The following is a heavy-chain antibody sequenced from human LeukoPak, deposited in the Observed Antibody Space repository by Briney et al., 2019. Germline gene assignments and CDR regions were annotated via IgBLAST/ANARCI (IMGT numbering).Heavy chain of an antibody. V-gene: IGHV4-59*08. CDR2: IYSSGSA. CDR1: RASINNNF. D-gene: IGHD3-22*01. CDR3: ARHRDYYDT. J-gene: IGHJ4*01. Sequence: SETLSLTCTVSRASINNNFWTWIRQPPGKGLEWIGYIYSSGSANYNPSLKCRVIISGDTSKNQISLNLTSVTAADTAVYFCARHRDYYDTWGHGTLVTVSS.